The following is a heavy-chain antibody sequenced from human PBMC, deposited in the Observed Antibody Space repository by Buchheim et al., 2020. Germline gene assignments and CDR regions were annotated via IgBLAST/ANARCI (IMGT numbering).Heavy chain of an antibody. CDR3: ARFFYYGSGTYYNPYSYNGMDV. J-gene: IGHJ6*02. D-gene: IGHD3-10*01. V-gene: IGHV3-11*01. Sequence: QVQLVESGGGLVKAGGSLRLSCAASGFTFDDYYMTWIRQAPGKGLEWVSHISTRANTIKYADSVKGRFTTSRDNAKKLLYLQMNSLRADDTAVYYCARFFYYGSGTYYNPYSYNGMDVWGQGTT. CDR1: GFTFDDYY. CDR2: ISTRANTI.